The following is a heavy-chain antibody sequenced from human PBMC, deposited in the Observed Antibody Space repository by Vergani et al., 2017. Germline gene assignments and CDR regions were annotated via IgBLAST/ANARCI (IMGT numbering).Heavy chain of an antibody. D-gene: IGHD3-16*02. CDR3: ARXPYSSDYVWGSYRS. CDR2: INPNSGGT. CDR1: GYTFTGYY. J-gene: IGHJ4*02. Sequence: QVQLVQSGAEVKKPGASVEVSCKASGYTFTGYYMHWVRQAPGQGLEWMGWINPNSGGTNYAQKFQGRVTMTRDTSISTAYMELSRLRSDDTAVYYCARXPYSSDYVWGSYRSWGQGTLVTVSS. V-gene: IGHV1-2*02.